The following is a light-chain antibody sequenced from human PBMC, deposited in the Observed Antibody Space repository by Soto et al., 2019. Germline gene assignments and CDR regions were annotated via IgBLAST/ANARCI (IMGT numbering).Light chain of an antibody. J-gene: IGLJ2*01. CDR1: SSDVGSFNL. CDR2: EGS. Sequence: QSALTQPASVSGSPGQSITISCTGTSSDVGSFNLVSWYQQHPGKAPKVMIYEGSKRPSGVSNRFSGSKSGNTASLTISGLQAEDEADYHCCSYAGFKFVVFGGGTKLTVL. V-gene: IGLV2-23*01. CDR3: CSYAGFKFVV.